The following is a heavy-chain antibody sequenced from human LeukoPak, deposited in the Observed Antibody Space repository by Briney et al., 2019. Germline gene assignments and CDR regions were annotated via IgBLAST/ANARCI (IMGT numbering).Heavy chain of an antibody. D-gene: IGHD6-13*01. CDR2: IYHSGST. J-gene: IGHJ4*02. V-gene: IGHV4-30-2*01. CDR3: ARSGIMTSFDY. Sequence: SSETLSLTCAVSGGSISSGGYSWSWIRQPPGKGLEWIGYIYHSGSTYYNPSLKSRVTISVDRSKYQFSLKLSSVTAADTAVYYCARSGIMTSFDYWGQGTLVTVSS. CDR1: GGSISSGGYS.